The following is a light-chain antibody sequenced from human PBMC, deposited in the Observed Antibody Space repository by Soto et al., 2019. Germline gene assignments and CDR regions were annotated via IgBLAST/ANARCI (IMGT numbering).Light chain of an antibody. CDR1: HSVSSD. CDR2: DAS. Sequence: EIVLTQYPATLSLSPGERATFSCMASHSVSSDLFWYQQKPGQAPRLLIYDASDRATGIPARFSGSESGTGFTLTISSLEPEDFAVYYCQQYVSSPRTFGQGTKVDI. CDR3: QQYVSSPRT. V-gene: IGKV3-11*01. J-gene: IGKJ1*01.